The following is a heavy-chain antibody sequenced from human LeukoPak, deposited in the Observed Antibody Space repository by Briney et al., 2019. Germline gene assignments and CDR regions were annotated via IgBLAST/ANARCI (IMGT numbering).Heavy chain of an antibody. CDR3: AKARGATVNDPADY. D-gene: IGHD1-26*01. CDR1: GFSFSVYA. V-gene: IGHV3-23*01. Sequence: GGSLRLSCAASGFSFSVYAMNWVRQAPGKGLEWVSSFGGSGGGPWHAASVKGRFSISRDNSKNTLYLQMSSLSDKDTALYYCAKARGATVNDPADYWGQGILVTVSS. J-gene: IGHJ4*02. CDR2: FGGSGGGP.